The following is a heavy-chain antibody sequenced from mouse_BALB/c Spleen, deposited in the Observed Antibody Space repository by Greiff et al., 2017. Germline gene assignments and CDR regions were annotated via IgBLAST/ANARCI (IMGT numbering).Heavy chain of an antibody. CDR1: GYTFTSYY. D-gene: IGHD1-1*01. CDR3: TREVVAYYAMDY. V-gene: IGHV1S81*02. CDR2: INPSNGGT. J-gene: IGHJ4*01. Sequence: VKLQQSGAELVKPGASVKLSCKASGYTFTSYYMYWVKQRPGQGLEWIGGINPSNGGTNFNEKFKSKATLTVDKSSSTAYMQLSSLTSEDSAVYYCTREVVAYYAMDYWGQGTSGTVSS.